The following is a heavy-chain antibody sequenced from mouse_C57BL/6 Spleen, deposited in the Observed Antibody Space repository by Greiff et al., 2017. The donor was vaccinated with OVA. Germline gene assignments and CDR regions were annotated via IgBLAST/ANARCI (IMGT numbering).Heavy chain of an antibody. CDR1: GYTFTSYW. D-gene: IGHD1-1*01. CDR2: IYPGSGST. V-gene: IGHV1-55*01. Sequence: VQLHQPGAELVKPGASVKMSCKASGYTFTSYWITWVKQRPGQGLEWIGDIYPGSGSTNYNEKFKSKATLTVDTSSSTAYMQLSSLTSEDSAVYYCARGITTVVEPYWGQGTTLTVSS. J-gene: IGHJ2*01. CDR3: ARGITTVVEPY.